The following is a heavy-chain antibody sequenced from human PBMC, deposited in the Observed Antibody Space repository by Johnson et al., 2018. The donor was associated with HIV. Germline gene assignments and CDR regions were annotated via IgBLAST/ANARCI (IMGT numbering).Heavy chain of an antibody. Sequence: VQLVESGGGWVQPGGSLRLSCAASGFTLITYWLSWVRQAPGKGLEWVANIKQDGSEKYYVDTMKGRFTISRDNAKNSLYLQMNSLRAEDTALYYCSRDNHLSSAFYLWGQWTMVTVSS. CDR2: IKQDGSEK. D-gene: IGHD2/OR15-2a*01. CDR1: GFTLITYW. CDR3: SRDNHLSSAFYL. J-gene: IGHJ3*01. V-gene: IGHV3-7*05.